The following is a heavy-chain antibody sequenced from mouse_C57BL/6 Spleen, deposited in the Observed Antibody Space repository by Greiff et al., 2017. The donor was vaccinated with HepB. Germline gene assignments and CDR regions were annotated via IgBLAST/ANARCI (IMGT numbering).Heavy chain of an antibody. D-gene: IGHD1-1*01. V-gene: IGHV1-26*01. CDR3: ARWPTVVAPLPVDV. CDR1: GYTFTDYY. J-gene: IGHJ1*03. Sequence: EVQLQQSGPELVKPGASVKISCKASGYTFTDYYMNWVKQSHGKSLEWIGDINPNNGGTSYNQKFKGKATLTVDKSSSTAYMELRSLTSEDSAVYYCARWPTVVAPLPVDVWGTGTTVTVSS. CDR2: INPNNGGT.